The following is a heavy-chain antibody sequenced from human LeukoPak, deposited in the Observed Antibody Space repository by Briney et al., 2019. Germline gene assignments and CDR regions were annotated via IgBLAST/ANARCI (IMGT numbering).Heavy chain of an antibody. CDR2: INEDGSST. CDR1: GYTFSTYW. CDR3: AKDRGIRYFDWSLDY. D-gene: IGHD3-9*01. V-gene: IGHV3-74*01. Sequence: GGSLRLSCAASGYTFSTYWMHWIRQGPGKGLVWVSRINEDGSSTSYADSVRGRFTISRDNAKNTLYLQMNSLRAEDTAVYYCAKDRGIRYFDWSLDYWGRGTLVTVSS. J-gene: IGHJ4*02.